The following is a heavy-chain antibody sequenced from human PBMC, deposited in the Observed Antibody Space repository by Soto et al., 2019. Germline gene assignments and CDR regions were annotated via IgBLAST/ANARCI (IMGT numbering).Heavy chain of an antibody. D-gene: IGHD3-10*01. CDR3: ARRSMGDYYGIDV. Sequence: PGGSLRLSCAASGFTFSSYNMNWVRQAPGKGLEWVSSISTSSSYIYYVDSVKGRFTISRDNAKNSLYLQMNSLRAEDTAVYYCARRSMGDYYGIDVWAKGTTVTVSS. CDR1: GFTFSSYN. V-gene: IGHV3-21*01. CDR2: ISTSSSYI. J-gene: IGHJ6*04.